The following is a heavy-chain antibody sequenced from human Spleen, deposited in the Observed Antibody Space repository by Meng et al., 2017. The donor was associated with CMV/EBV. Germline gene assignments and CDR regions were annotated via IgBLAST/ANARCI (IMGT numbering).Heavy chain of an antibody. V-gene: IGHV3-7*01. Sequence: SCEVSEFTFSSYWMTWVRQAPGKGLEWLANINPDTTVRKYLDSVKGRFTISRDNSKNSVYLQMNSLRADDTAVYYCARDPHFGALDHWGQGTLVTVSS. D-gene: IGHD3-10*01. J-gene: IGHJ4*02. CDR2: INPDTTVR. CDR3: ARDPHFGALDH. CDR1: EFTFSSYW.